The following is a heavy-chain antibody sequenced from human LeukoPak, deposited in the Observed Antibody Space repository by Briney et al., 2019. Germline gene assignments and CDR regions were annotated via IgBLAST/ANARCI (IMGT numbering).Heavy chain of an antibody. J-gene: IGHJ5*02. CDR3: ARGTYSSSWSTIGDWFDP. CDR1: GGSISSYY. V-gene: IGHV4-59*01. CDR2: IYYSGST. Sequence: SETLSLTCTVSGGSISSYYWSWIRQPPGKGLEWIGYIYYSGSTNYNPSLKSRVTISVNTSKNQFSLKLSSVTAADTAVYYCARGTYSSSWSTIGDWFDPWGQGTLVTVSS. D-gene: IGHD6-13*01.